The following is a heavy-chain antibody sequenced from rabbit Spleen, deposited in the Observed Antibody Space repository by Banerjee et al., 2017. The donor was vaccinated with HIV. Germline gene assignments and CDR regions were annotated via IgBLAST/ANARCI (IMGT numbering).Heavy chain of an antibody. CDR3: ARGTGDGGDGYNL. J-gene: IGHJ4*01. D-gene: IGHD2-1*01. Sequence: QEQLVESGGDLVQPEGSLTLTCTASGFSFSSGYWICWVRQAPGKGLKWSACIYADNGGIYYASWAKGRFTISKTSSTTVTLQMTSLTAADTATYFCARGTGDGGDGYNLWGPGTLVTVS. V-gene: IGHV1S45*01. CDR1: GFSFSSGYW. CDR2: IYADNGGI.